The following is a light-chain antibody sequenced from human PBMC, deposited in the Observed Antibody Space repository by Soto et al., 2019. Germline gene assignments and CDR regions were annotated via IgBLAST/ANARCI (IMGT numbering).Light chain of an antibody. CDR2: ATS. V-gene: IGKV1-39*01. CDR1: QSITTY. Sequence: DIQMTQIPSSLSASVGDRFTITCRASQSITTYLNWYQQKPGKAPKLLIYATSNLQSGVPSTFSGSGSGTDFTLTISSLQPEDFATYFCQQSYTTPFTFGPGTKVDN. J-gene: IGKJ3*01. CDR3: QQSYTTPFT.